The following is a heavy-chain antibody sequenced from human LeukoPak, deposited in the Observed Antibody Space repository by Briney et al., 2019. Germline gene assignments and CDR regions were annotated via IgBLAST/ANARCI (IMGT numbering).Heavy chain of an antibody. J-gene: IGHJ4*02. CDR1: GGSFSGYY. CDR2: INHSGST. V-gene: IGHV4-34*01. Sequence: SETLSLTCAVYGGSFSGYYWSWIRQPPGKGLEWIGEINHSGSTNYNPSLKSRVTISVDTSKNQFSLKLSSVTAADTAVYYCARADGRQLGYGYWGQGTLVTVSS. D-gene: IGHD5-18*01. CDR3: ARADGRQLGYGY.